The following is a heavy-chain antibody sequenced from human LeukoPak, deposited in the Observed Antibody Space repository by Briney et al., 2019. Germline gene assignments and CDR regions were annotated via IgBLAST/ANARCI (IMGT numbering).Heavy chain of an antibody. CDR3: AKGRDSSGYYPLFDY. V-gene: IGHV3-23*01. J-gene: IGHJ4*02. CDR1: GFTFSSYA. D-gene: IGHD3-22*01. CDR2: ISGSGGST. Sequence: GGSLRLSCAASGFTFSSYATSWVRQAPGKGLEWVSAISGSGGSTYYADSVKGRFTISRDNSKNTLYLQMNSLRAEDTAVYYCAKGRDSSGYYPLFDYWGQGTLVTVSS.